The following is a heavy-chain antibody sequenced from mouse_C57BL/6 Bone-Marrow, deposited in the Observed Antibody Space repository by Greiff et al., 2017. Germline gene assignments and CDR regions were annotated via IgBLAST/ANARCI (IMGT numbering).Heavy chain of an antibody. J-gene: IGHJ1*03. Sequence: EVHLVESGGGLVQPGGSLKLSCAASGFTFSDYGMAWVRQAPRKGPEWVAFISNLAYSIYYADTVTGRFTISRENAKNTLYLEMSSLRSEDTAMYYCAREESYYYGSSYDWYFDVWGTGTTVTVSS. D-gene: IGHD1-1*01. V-gene: IGHV5-15*01. CDR2: ISNLAYSI. CDR1: GFTFSDYG. CDR3: AREESYYYGSSYDWYFDV.